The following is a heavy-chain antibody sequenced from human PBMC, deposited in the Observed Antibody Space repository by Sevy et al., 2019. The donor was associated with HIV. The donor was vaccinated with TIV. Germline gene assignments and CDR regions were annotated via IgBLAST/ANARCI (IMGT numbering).Heavy chain of an antibody. Sequence: APVKVSCKASGYTFTSYGISWVRQAPGQGLEWMGWISAYNGNTNYAQKLQGRVTMITDTSTSTAYMELRSLRSDDTAVYHCARDVHHLTGAGLPHDAFDIWGQGTMVTVSS. CDR3: ARDVHHLTGAGLPHDAFDI. D-gene: IGHD6-13*01. V-gene: IGHV1-18*01. CDR2: ISAYNGNT. J-gene: IGHJ3*02. CDR1: GYTFTSYG.